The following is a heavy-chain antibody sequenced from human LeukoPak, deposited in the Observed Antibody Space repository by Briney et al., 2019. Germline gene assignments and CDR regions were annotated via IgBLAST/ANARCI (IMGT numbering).Heavy chain of an antibody. V-gene: IGHV1-18*01. J-gene: IGHJ4*02. CDR2: ISAYNGNT. CDR3: ARGLFYYDSSGYGGYYFDY. Sequence: ASVKVSCKASGYTFTSYGISWVRQAPGQGLEWMGWISAYNGNTNYAQKLQGRVTMTTDTSTSTAYMELRSLRSDDTAVYYCARGLFYYDSSGYGGYYFDYWGQGTLVTVSS. D-gene: IGHD3-22*01. CDR1: GYTFTSYG.